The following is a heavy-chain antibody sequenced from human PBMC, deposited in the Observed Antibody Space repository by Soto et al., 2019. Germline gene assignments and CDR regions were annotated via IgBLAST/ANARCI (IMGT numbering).Heavy chain of an antibody. CDR3: ASRAAYAYDRSGPWANAFDS. J-gene: IGHJ3*02. V-gene: IGHV5-51*01. D-gene: IGHD3-22*01. CDR2: IYPGDSET. Sequence: GESLKISCKGSGYSFSSYWIGWVRQMPGKGLEWMGIIYPGDSETRYSPSFQGQVTISADKSISTAYLQWSSLKASDTAMYYWASRAAYAYDRSGPWANAFDSWGQGTMDTVSS. CDR1: GYSFSSYW.